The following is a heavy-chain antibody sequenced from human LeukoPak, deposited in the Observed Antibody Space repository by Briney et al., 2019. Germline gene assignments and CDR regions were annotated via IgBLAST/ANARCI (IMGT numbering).Heavy chain of an antibody. Sequence: GGSLRLSCAASGFTFSSYAMSWVRQAPGKGLEWVAVAYDDASNQYNADSVKGRFTVSKDNSKNTLYIQMNSLRAEDTAVYYCATGGRYYHDQWGRGTLVTVSS. V-gene: IGHV3-33*08. CDR1: GFTFSSYA. CDR3: ATGGRYYHDQ. J-gene: IGHJ4*02. D-gene: IGHD3-10*01. CDR2: AYDDASNQ.